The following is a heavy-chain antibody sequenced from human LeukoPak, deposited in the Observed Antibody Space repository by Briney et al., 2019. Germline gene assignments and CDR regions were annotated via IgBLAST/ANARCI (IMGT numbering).Heavy chain of an antibody. J-gene: IGHJ6*02. D-gene: IGHD2-15*01. V-gene: IGHV3-7*01. CDR2: IKQDGSEK. CDR3: ASDCSGGSCYSGPPGV. CDR1: GFTFSSYA. Sequence: GGSLRLSCAASGFTFSSYAMHWVRQAPGKGLEWVANIKQDGSEKYYVDSVKGRFTISRDNAKNSLYLQMNSLRAEDTAVYYCASDCSGGSCYSGPPGVWGQGTTVTVSS.